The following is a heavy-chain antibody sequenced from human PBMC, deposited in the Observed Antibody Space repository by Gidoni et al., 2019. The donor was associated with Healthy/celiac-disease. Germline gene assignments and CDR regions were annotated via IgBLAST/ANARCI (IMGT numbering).Heavy chain of an antibody. D-gene: IGHD3-22*01. J-gene: IGHJ6*02. CDR2: IKQDGSEK. Sequence: EVQLVESGGGLVQPGGSLRLSRAASGFTLSSYWMRWVRQAPGKGLEWVANIKQDGSEKYYVDSVKGRFTISRDNAKNSLYLQMNSLRAEDTAVYYCARDSPDITMIVALYYYYYYGMDVWGQGTTVTVSS. V-gene: IGHV3-7*03. CDR3: ARDSPDITMIVALYYYYYYGMDV. CDR1: GFTLSSYW.